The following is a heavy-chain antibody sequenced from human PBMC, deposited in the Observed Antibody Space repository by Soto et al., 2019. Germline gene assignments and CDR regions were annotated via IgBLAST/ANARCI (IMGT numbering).Heavy chain of an antibody. CDR1: GFTFSSYG. CDR3: ARGSDGY. J-gene: IGHJ4*02. V-gene: IGHV3-33*01. Sequence: QVQLVESGGGVVQPGRSLRLSCAASGFTFSSYGMHWVRQAPGKGLEWVAVIWYDGSNKYYADSVKGRFTISRDNSKNALYVQMNSLRAEDTAVYYCARGSDGYWGQGTLVTVSS. CDR2: IWYDGSNK.